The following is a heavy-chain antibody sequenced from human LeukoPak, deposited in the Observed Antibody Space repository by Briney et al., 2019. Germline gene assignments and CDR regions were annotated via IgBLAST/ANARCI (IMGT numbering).Heavy chain of an antibody. CDR1: GGSFSGYY. V-gene: IGHV4-34*01. J-gene: IGHJ4*02. D-gene: IGHD2-15*01. CDR3: ARARVGARVVAATTIDY. CDR2: INHSGST. Sequence: SETLSLTCAVYGGSFSGYYWSWIRQPPGKGLEWIGEINHSGSTNYNPSLKSRVTISVDTSKNQFSLKLSSVTAADTAVYYCARARVGARVVAATTIDYWGQGTLVTVSS.